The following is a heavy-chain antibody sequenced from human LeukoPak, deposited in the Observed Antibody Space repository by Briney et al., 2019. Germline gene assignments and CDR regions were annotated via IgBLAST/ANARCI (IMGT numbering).Heavy chain of an antibody. CDR2: IYYSGST. Sequence: PSETLSLTCTVSGGSISSYYWSWIRQPPGKGLEWIGYIYYSGSTNYNPSLKSRVTISVDTSKNQFSLKLSSVTAADTAVYYCARDRDLGYCSGGSCYSVHYGMDVWGQGTTVTVSS. CDR1: GGSISSYY. J-gene: IGHJ6*02. V-gene: IGHV4-59*01. CDR3: ARDRDLGYCSGGSCYSVHYGMDV. D-gene: IGHD2-15*01.